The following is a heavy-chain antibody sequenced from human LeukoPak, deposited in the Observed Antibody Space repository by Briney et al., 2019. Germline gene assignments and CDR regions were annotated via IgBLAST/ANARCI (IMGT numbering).Heavy chain of an antibody. CDR1: GYTFTDYY. D-gene: IGHD6-19*01. V-gene: IGHV1-2*02. CDR3: ARGPLQYSSGWYLDY. J-gene: IGHJ4*02. CDR2: INPNSGGA. Sequence: GASVKVSCKASGYTFTDYYMHWVRQAPGQGLEWMGWINPNSGGANYAQKFQGRVTMTRDTSISTAYMDLSRLRSDDTAVYYCARGPLQYSSGWYLDYWGQGTLVTVSS.